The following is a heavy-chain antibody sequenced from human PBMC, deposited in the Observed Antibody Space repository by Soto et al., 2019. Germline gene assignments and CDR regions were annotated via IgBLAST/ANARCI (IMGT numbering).Heavy chain of an antibody. Sequence: EVQLVQSGAEVKKPGESLRISCQGSGYSFTSYWISWVRQMPGKGLEWMGRIDPRDSYTKYSPSFQGHVTISADKSISAAYLQWSSLKASDTAMYYCARGPTLTTTSFDYWGQGTLVTVSS. CDR1: GYSFTSYW. CDR2: IDPRDSYT. J-gene: IGHJ4*02. CDR3: ARGPTLTTTSFDY. D-gene: IGHD1-1*01. V-gene: IGHV5-10-1*01.